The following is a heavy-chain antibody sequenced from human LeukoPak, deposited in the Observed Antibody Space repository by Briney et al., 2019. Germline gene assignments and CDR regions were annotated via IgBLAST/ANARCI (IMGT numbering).Heavy chain of an antibody. J-gene: IGHJ4*02. CDR2: ISSGSKYI. V-gene: IGHV3-21*04. Sequence: GGSLRLSCAASGFTFSSYWMSWFSQAPGKGLEWVSSISSGSKYIYYADSVKGRFTISRDNAKNSLYLQMNSLRAEDTAVYYCARRAGAYSHPYDYWGQGTLVTVSS. CDR1: GFTFSSYW. CDR3: ARRAGAYSHPYDY. D-gene: IGHD4/OR15-4a*01.